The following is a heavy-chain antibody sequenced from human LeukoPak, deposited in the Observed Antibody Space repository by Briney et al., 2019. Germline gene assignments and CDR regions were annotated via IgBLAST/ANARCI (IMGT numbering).Heavy chain of an antibody. CDR3: ARRDGEAVAGTFNDY. CDR2: IYYSGST. J-gene: IGHJ4*02. V-gene: IGHV4-39*01. CDR1: GGSISSSSYY. D-gene: IGHD6-19*01. Sequence: PSETLSLTCTVSGGSISSSSYYWGWIRQPPGQGLEWIGSIYYSGSTYCNPSLKSRVTISVDTSKNQFSLKLSSVTAADTAVYYCARRDGEAVAGTFNDYWGQGTLVTVSS.